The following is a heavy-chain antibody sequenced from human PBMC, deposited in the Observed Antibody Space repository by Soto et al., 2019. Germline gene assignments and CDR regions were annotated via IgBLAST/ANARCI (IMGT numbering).Heavy chain of an antibody. J-gene: IGHJ5*02. D-gene: IGHD5-12*01. CDR1: GGSISSGGYY. V-gene: IGHV4-31*03. CDR2: IYYSGST. CDR3: ARGTGYSGYEIWFDP. Sequence: SETLSLTCTVSGGSISSGGYYWSWIRQHPGKGLEWIGYIYYSGSTYYNPSLKSRVTISVDTSKNQFSLKLSSVTAADTAVYYCARGTGYSGYEIWFDPWGQGTLVTVSS.